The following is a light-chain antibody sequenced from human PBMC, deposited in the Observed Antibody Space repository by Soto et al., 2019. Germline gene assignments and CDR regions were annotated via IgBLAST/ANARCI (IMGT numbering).Light chain of an antibody. CDR3: QQYKSYWT. Sequence: DIQMTQSPSTLSASVGDRVTVTCRASQSISSWLAWYQQKPGKAPKVMIYDASSLQSGVPSRFSGSGSGTEFTLTINSLQPDDFATYYCQQYKSYWTFGQGTKVDIK. J-gene: IGKJ1*01. V-gene: IGKV1-5*01. CDR1: QSISSW. CDR2: DAS.